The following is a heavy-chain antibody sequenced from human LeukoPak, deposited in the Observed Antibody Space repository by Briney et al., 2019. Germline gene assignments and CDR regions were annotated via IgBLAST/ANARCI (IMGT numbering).Heavy chain of an antibody. J-gene: IGHJ4*02. CDR3: AKSPNRYSYGTFDY. V-gene: IGHV3-23*01. CDR1: GFTFSSYA. D-gene: IGHD5-18*01. Sequence: GGSLRLSCAASGFTFSSYAMSWVRQAPGKGLEWVSAISGSGGSTYYSDSAKGLFTISRDNSKNTLYLQMNSLRDEDTAVYYCAKSPNRYSYGTFDYWGQGTLVTVSS. CDR2: ISGSGGST.